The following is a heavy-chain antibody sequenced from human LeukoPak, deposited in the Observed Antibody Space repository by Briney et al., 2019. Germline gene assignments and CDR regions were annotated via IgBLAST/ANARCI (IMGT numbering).Heavy chain of an antibody. D-gene: IGHD5-24*01. V-gene: IGHV4-59*01. J-gene: IGHJ5*02. Sequence: SETLSLTWTVSGGSISSYYWSWIRQPPGKGLEWIGYIYYSGSTNYNPSLKSRVTISVDTSKNQFSLKLSSVTAADTAVYYCARDRGRDGYIGWFDPWGQGTLVTVSS. CDR2: IYYSGST. CDR1: GGSISSYY. CDR3: ARDRGRDGYIGWFDP.